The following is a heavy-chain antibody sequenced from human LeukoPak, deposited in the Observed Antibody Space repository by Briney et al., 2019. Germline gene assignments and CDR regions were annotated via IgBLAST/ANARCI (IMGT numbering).Heavy chain of an antibody. J-gene: IGHJ5*02. Sequence: GGSLRLSCAASGFTFSSYAMSWVRQAPGKGLEWVSSISSSSSYIYYADSVKGRFTISRDNAKNSLYLQMNSLRAEDTAVYYCARDKWSHYYGSGRGWGTNWFDPWGQGTLVTVSS. CDR2: ISSSSSYI. V-gene: IGHV3-21*01. CDR1: GFTFSSYA. D-gene: IGHD3-10*01. CDR3: ARDKWSHYYGSGRGWGTNWFDP.